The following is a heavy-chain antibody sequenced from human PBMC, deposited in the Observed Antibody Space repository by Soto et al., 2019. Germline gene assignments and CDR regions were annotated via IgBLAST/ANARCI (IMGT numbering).Heavy chain of an antibody. V-gene: IGHV3-21*01. D-gene: IGHD3-10*01. CDR2: ISSSSSYI. Sequence: GGSLRLSCAASGFTFSSYSMNWVRQAPGKGLEWVSSISSSSSYIYYADSVKGRFTISRDNAKNSLYLQMNSLRAEDTAVYYCARTPRRGELPRKGAPLYYYYGMDVWGQGTMVTVSS. CDR1: GFTFSSYS. CDR3: ARTPRRGELPRKGAPLYYYYGMDV. J-gene: IGHJ6*02.